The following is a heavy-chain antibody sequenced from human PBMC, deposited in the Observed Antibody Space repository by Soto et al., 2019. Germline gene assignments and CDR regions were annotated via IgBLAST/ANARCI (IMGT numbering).Heavy chain of an antibody. CDR1: GYTFTGYF. Sequence: ASVKVSCKASGYTFTGYFMHWVRQAPGQGLEWMGWINPYSGGADYAQSFQGRVTMTRDASISTVYMELSRLRFDDTAVYYCARVIRGAYYNSPLDTWGQGTVVTVSS. D-gene: IGHD3-10*01. J-gene: IGHJ5*02. CDR3: ARVIRGAYYNSPLDT. V-gene: IGHV1-2*02. CDR2: INPYSGGA.